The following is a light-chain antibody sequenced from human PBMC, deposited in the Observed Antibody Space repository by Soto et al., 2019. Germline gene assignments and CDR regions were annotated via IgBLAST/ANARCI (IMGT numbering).Light chain of an antibody. CDR3: QQYGNSPRT. V-gene: IGKV3-20*01. J-gene: IGKJ1*01. CDR1: QSVSNDY. Sequence: EIVLTQSPGTLSLSPGERATLSCRARQSVSNDYLACYQQKPGQAPRLLIYGASRRAPGIPDRFSGSGSGTDFTLTISSLEPEDFAVYYCQQYGNSPRTFGQGTKVEIK. CDR2: GAS.